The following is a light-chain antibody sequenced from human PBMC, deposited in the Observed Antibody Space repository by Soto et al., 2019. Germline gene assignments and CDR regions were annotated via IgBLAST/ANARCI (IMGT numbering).Light chain of an antibody. CDR2: GAY. J-gene: IGKJ1*01. CDR3: QQYNNLPPDRT. Sequence: EIVMTQSPATLSVSPGDRAALSCRASQSVGSNLAWYHQKPGQAPRLLIYGAYTRATGIPDRFSGSGSGTEFTLTSSSLQSEHFAIYFCQQYNNLPPDRTFDQGTKVEIK. CDR1: QSVGSN. V-gene: IGKV3-15*01.